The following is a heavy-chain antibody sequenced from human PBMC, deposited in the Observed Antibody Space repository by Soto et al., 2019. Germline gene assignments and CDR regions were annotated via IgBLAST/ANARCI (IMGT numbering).Heavy chain of an antibody. Sequence: SETLSLTCAVYGGSFSGYYWSWIRQPPGKGLEWIGEINHSGSTNYNPSLKSRVTISVDTSKNQFSLKLSSVTAADTAVYYCARSIVRSGYDDYWGQGTLVTVSS. CDR1: GGSFSGYY. CDR3: ARSIVRSGYDDY. D-gene: IGHD2-8*01. J-gene: IGHJ4*02. V-gene: IGHV4-34*01. CDR2: INHSGST.